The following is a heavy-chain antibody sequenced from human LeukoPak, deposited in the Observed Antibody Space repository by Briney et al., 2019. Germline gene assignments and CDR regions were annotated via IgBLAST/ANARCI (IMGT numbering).Heavy chain of an antibody. V-gene: IGHV4-59*12. Sequence: PSETLSLTCTVSGGSISSYYWSWIRQPPGKGLEWIGYIYYSGSTNYNPSLKSRVTISVDKSKNQFSLKLSSVTAADTAVYYCAGGYCSSTSCHTDRYYYYGMDVWGQGTTVTVSS. J-gene: IGHJ6*02. CDR2: IYYSGST. CDR3: AGGYCSSTSCHTDRYYYYGMDV. D-gene: IGHD2-2*01. CDR1: GGSISSYY.